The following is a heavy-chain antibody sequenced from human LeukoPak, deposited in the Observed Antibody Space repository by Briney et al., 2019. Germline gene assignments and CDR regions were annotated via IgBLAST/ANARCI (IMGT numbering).Heavy chain of an antibody. CDR3: ARTSQGVAAAGFYY. J-gene: IGHJ4*02. CDR2: IYYSGST. Sequence: PSETLSLTCTVSGGSISSYYWSWIRQPPGKGLEWIGYIYYSGSTNYNPSLKSRVTISVDTSKNQFSLKLSSVTAADTAVYYCARTSQGVAAAGFYYWGQGTLVTVSS. D-gene: IGHD6-13*01. V-gene: IGHV4-59*12. CDR1: GGSISSYY.